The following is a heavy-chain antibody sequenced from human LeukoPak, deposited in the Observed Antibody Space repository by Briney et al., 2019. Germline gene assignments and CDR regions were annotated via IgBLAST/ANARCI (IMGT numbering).Heavy chain of an antibody. J-gene: IGHJ4*02. CDR2: IHPANSNT. V-gene: IGHV5-51*01. CDR3: ASLGDTTYIVAPIY. CDR1: GYSFTTYW. Sequence: GESLKISCEASGYSFTTYWIGWLRQMPGKGLGWMGVIHPANSNTRYSPSFQGQVTISVDKSISTAYLQWSSLKASDTAIYYCASLGDTTYIVAPIYWGQGTLVTVSS. D-gene: IGHD5-12*01.